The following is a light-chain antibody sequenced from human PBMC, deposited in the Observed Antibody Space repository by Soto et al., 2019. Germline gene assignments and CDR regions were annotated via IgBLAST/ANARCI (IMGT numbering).Light chain of an antibody. Sequence: EMTQSPSTLSASIGDRVTITCRASQNVSHWLAWYQQKPGRAPQFLIYEATRLETGVPSRFSGSGSGTEFTLTISSLQPDDFETYYCQQYNTFSWTFGQGTKVDIK. CDR3: QQYNTFSWT. CDR2: EAT. J-gene: IGKJ1*01. V-gene: IGKV1-5*03. CDR1: QNVSHW.